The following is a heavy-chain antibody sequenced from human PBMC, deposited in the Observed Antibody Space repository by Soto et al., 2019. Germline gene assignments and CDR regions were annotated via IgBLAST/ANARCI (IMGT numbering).Heavy chain of an antibody. CDR2: IYYSGST. CDR3: ARNSKGKYYYGMDV. CDR1: GGSVGSGSYY. Sequence: TLSLTCTVSGGSVGSGSYYWSWIRQPPGKGLEWIGYIYYSGSTNYNPSLKSRVTISVDTSKNQFSLKLSSVTAADTAVYYCARNSKGKYYYGMDVWGQGTTVTVSS. V-gene: IGHV4-61*01. J-gene: IGHJ6*02. D-gene: IGHD3-22*01.